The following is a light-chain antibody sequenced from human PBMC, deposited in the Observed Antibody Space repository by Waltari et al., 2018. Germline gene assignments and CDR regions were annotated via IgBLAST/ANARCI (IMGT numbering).Light chain of an antibody. CDR1: TRVSSY. Sequence: EIVLTQSPATLSLSPGESATLSCRASTRVSSYLAWYQQKPGQAPRLLIDDASNRATGIPARVSGSGSGTEFTLTISSLEPEDFAVYYCQQRSNWAPSFTCGPGTKVDIK. CDR3: QQRSNWAPSFT. V-gene: IGKV3-11*01. CDR2: DAS. J-gene: IGKJ3*01.